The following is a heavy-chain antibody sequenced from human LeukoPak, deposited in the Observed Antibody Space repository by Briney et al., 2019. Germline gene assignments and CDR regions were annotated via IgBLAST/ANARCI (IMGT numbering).Heavy chain of an antibody. Sequence: SETLSLTCAVYGGSFSGYYWSWIRQPPGKGLEWIGEINHSGSTNYNPSLTSRVTISVDTSKNQFSLKLSSVTAADTAVYYCAGVLRPGAAAGTIKPKTYYYYYMDVWGKGTTVTISS. V-gene: IGHV4-34*01. CDR1: GGSFSGYY. D-gene: IGHD6-13*01. CDR2: INHSGST. CDR3: AGVLRPGAAAGTIKPKTYYYYYMDV. J-gene: IGHJ6*03.